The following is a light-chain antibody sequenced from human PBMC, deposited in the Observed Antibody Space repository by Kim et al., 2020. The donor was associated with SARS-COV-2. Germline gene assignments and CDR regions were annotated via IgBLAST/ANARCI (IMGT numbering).Light chain of an antibody. CDR1: QSLVRSDGNSY. V-gene: IGKV2-24*01. CDR2: KKS. CDR3: MQAAQFTIT. J-gene: IGKJ5*01. Sequence: SASLSCRSSQSLVRSDGNSYLTWLQQRPGQPPRLLMYKKSNRFPGVPDRFSGSGAGTDFTLKISRVKAQDVAVYYCMQAAQFTITFGQGTRLEIK.